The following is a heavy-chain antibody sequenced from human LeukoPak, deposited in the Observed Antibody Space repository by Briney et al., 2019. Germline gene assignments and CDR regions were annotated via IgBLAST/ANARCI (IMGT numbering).Heavy chain of an antibody. J-gene: IGHJ5*02. Sequence: SETLSLTCTVSGGSISSYYWSWIRQPPGKGLEWIGYIYYSGSTNYNPPLKSRVTISVDTSKNQFSLKLSSVTAADTAVYYCARSATLRRGNWFDPWGQGTLVTVSS. D-gene: IGHD4-17*01. CDR3: ARSATLRRGNWFDP. CDR1: GGSISSYY. V-gene: IGHV4-59*01. CDR2: IYYSGST.